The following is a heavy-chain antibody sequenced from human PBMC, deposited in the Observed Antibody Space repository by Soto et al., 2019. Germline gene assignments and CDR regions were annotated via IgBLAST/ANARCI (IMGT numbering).Heavy chain of an antibody. D-gene: IGHD3-10*01. CDR3: ARDMYYYGSGSYLYYGMDV. CDR1: GGSISSGDYY. V-gene: IGHV4-30-4*01. CDR2: IYYSGST. Sequence: QVQLQESGPGLVKPSQTLSLTCTVSGGSISSGDYYWSWIRQPPGKGLEWIGYIYYSGSTYYNPSLKSRVTISVDTSKTQFSLKLSSVTAADTAVYYCARDMYYYGSGSYLYYGMDVWGQGTTVTVSS. J-gene: IGHJ6*02.